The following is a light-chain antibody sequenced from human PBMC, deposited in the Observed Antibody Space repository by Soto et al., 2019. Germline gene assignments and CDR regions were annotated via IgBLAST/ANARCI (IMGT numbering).Light chain of an antibody. J-gene: IGKJ1*01. Sequence: ETVMTQSPAPLSVSPGERVTLSCRASESVSTYLAWYQQKPGQAPRLLIYGASARATGIPTRFSGSGSGTEFTLIISNLQPEDFAVYYCHQYLNWPQAFGQGTKVEI. CDR2: GAS. V-gene: IGKV3-15*01. CDR3: HQYLNWPQA. CDR1: ESVSTY.